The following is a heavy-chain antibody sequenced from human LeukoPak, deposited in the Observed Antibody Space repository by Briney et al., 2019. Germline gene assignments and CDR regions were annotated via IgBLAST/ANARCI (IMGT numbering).Heavy chain of an antibody. D-gene: IGHD4-17*01. CDR3: ARDRLHYGEYEKTFDY. Sequence: GGSLRLSCAASGFIFDDYGMSWVRQAPGKGLEWVSYITFSSSIIYYADSVKGRFTISRDNAKNSLYLQMNSLRAEDTAVYYCARDRLHYGEYEKTFDYWGQGTLVSVSS. CDR2: ITFSSSII. CDR1: GFIFDDYG. J-gene: IGHJ4*02. V-gene: IGHV3-48*01.